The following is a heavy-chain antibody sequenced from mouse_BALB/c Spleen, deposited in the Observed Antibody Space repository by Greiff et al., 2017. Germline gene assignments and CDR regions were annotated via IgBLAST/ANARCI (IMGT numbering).Heavy chain of an antibody. V-gene: IGHV14-1*02. Sequence: VQLKQSGAELVRPGALVKLSCKASGFNIKDYYMHWVKQRPEQGLEWIGWIDPENGNTIYDPKFQGKASITADTSSNTAYLQLSSLTSEDTAVYYCARDDGYSAWFAYWGQGTLVTVSA. CDR2: IDPENGNT. D-gene: IGHD2-3*01. J-gene: IGHJ3*01. CDR1: GFNIKDYY. CDR3: ARDDGYSAWFAY.